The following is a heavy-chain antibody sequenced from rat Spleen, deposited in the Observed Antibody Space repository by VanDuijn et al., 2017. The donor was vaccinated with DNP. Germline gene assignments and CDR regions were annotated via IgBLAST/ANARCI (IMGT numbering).Heavy chain of an antibody. CDR2: ITSSGGST. D-gene: IGHD1-5*01. CDR3: ARSPSYRYRAFFEY. Sequence: EVQLVESGGDLVQPGRSLKLSCVASGFTFNNYWMTWIRQVPGKGLEWVASITSSGGSTYYPDSVKGRFTISRDNAKNTLYLQMNSLRSEDTATYYCARSPSYRYRAFFEYWGQGVMVTVSS. CDR1: GFTFNNYW. J-gene: IGHJ2*01. V-gene: IGHV5-31*01.